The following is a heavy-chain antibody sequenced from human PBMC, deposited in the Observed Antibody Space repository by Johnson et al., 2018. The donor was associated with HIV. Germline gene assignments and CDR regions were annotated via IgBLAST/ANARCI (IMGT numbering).Heavy chain of an antibody. CDR2: ISYDGSNK. CDR3: AREGNYYDSSGYYSDDAFDI. CDR1: GFTFNNYP. V-gene: IGHV3-30*04. D-gene: IGHD3-22*01. Sequence: QVQLVESGGGVVQPGRSLRLSCAVSGFTFNNYPMHWVRQAPGKGLEWVAVISYDGSNKYYGDSVKGRFTISRDNSKNTLYLQMNSLRAEDTAVHYCAREGNYYDSSGYYSDDAFDIWGQGTMVTVSS. J-gene: IGHJ3*02.